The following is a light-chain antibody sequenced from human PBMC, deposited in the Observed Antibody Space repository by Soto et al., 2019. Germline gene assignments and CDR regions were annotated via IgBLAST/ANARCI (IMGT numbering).Light chain of an antibody. J-gene: IGLJ1*01. Sequence: QSVLTQPPSASGSPGQSFTIPFTGTYSYIGAYNYVSWYQQRPGEAPKLIIYEVSKRPSGVPDRILASKSGKTASLTVSGIQADDEANYYCSQFKGTNSFVFGTGTKVTVL. CDR3: SQFKGTNSFV. V-gene: IGLV2-8*01. CDR1: YSYIGAYNY. CDR2: EVS.